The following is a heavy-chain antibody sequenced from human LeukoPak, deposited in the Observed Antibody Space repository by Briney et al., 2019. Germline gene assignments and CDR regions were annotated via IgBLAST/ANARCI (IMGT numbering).Heavy chain of an antibody. J-gene: IGHJ1*01. V-gene: IGHV3-33*01. CDR2: IWYDGSNK. D-gene: IGHD2-15*01. CDR3: ARGNLYCSGGSCYLTYFQH. Sequence: PGRSLRLSCAASGFTFSSYGMRWVRQAPGKGLEWVAVIWYDGSNKYYADSVKGRFTTSRDDSKNTLYLQMNSLRAEDTAVYYCARGNLYCSGGSCYLTYFQHWGQGTLVTVSS. CDR1: GFTFSSYG.